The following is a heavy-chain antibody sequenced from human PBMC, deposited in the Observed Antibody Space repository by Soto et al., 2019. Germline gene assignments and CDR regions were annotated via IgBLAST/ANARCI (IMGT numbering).Heavy chain of an antibody. V-gene: IGHV4-31*03. Sequence: PSETLSLTCTVSGASITTAYYWTWVRQHPVKGLEWIGHIYYTRNTYYNPSLKSRLNISLDTSKNQFSLQLESMTAADTAIDYCASGSLFAPRGQGSLVTVSS. CDR3: ASGSLFAP. CDR1: GASITTAYY. D-gene: IGHD2-21*01. J-gene: IGHJ1*01. CDR2: IYYTRNT.